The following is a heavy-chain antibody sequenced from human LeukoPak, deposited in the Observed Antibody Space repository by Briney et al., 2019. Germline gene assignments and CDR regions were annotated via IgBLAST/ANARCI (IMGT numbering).Heavy chain of an antibody. J-gene: IGHJ6*03. CDR1: GRSISSCSYF. D-gene: IGHD6-13*01. CDR2: IYTSGST. V-gene: IGHV4-61*02. Sequence: SETLSLTCTVSGRSISSCSYFLSWIRQPAAKGLEWIGRIYTSGSTIHNLSLKSRVTISVDTSKNQFSLKLSSVTAADTAVYYCARGLVWESYYYYRDVWGKGTTVTVSS. CDR3: ARGLVWESYYYYRDV.